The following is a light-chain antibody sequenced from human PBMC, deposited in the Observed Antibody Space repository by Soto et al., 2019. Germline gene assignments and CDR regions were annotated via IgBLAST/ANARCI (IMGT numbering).Light chain of an antibody. J-gene: IGKJ1*01. CDR2: AAF. CDR3: QRYNSAPWA. V-gene: IGKV1-27*01. CDR1: QGISNY. Sequence: DIQMTQSPSSLSASVGDRVTITCRASQGISNYLSWYQQKPGKVPKLLIYAAFTLQSGVPSRFSGSGSGTDFTLTIISLQPEDVATYYCQRYNSAPWAFGQGTQVEIK.